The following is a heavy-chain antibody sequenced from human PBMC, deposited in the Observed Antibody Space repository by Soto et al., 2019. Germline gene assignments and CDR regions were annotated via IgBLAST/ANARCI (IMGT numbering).Heavy chain of an antibody. Sequence: SETLSLTWAGYWGSFSGYYLSWIRQPPGKGLEWIGAINHSASTNYNPSLKSRVTIPVDTSKNQFSLKLSSVTAADTAVYYCARGRGYSGYGQSDYWGQGTLVTVSS. V-gene: IGHV4-34*01. CDR1: WGSFSGYY. D-gene: IGHD5-12*01. CDR2: INHSAST. CDR3: ARGRGYSGYGQSDY. J-gene: IGHJ4*02.